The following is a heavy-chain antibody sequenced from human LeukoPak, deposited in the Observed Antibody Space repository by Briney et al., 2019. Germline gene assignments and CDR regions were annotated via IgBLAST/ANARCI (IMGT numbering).Heavy chain of an antibody. V-gene: IGHV1-69*01. CDR2: IIPIFGTA. J-gene: IGHJ6*02. D-gene: IGHD2-15*01. CDR3: AVVVAATVDDYYYGMDV. CDR1: GGTFSSYA. Sequence: SVKVSCTASGGTFSSYAISWVRQAPGQGLEWMGGIIPIFGTANYAQKFQGRVTITADESTSTAYMELSSLRSEDTAVYYCAVVVAATVDDYYYGMDVWGQGTTVTVSS.